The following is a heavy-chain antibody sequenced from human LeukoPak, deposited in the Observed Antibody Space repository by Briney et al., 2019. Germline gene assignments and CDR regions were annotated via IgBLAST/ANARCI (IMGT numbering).Heavy chain of an antibody. Sequence: GGSLSLSCAASGVTFSSYSRKWVRQAPGKGLEWVSSISSSSYIYYADSVRGRFTISRDNAKNSLYLQMNSLRAEDTAVYYRARDRTASDYWGQGTLVTVSS. D-gene: IGHD4-17*01. CDR2: ISSSSYI. CDR3: ARDRTASDY. V-gene: IGHV3-21*01. CDR1: GVTFSSYS. J-gene: IGHJ4*02.